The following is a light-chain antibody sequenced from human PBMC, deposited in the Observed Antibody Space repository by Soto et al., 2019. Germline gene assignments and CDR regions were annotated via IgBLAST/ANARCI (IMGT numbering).Light chain of an antibody. CDR1: QGVSSY. CDR2: GAS. Sequence: EIKMTQSPATVSVSPEERATLSCRASQGVSSYLAWYQQKPGQAPRLLIYGASTRPTGIPSRFSGSGSGTEFTLTISSLQSEDFPVYYWEQYNSLLTFGGGTKVDIK. CDR3: EQYNSLLT. J-gene: IGKJ4*01. V-gene: IGKV3-15*01.